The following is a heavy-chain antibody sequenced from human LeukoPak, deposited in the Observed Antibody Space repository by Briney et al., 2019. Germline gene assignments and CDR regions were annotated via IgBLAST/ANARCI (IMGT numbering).Heavy chain of an antibody. CDR1: GFTFSSYA. D-gene: IGHD5-24*01. J-gene: IGHJ4*02. V-gene: IGHV3-23*01. CDR3: AKAGDGYNRYFDY. CDR2: ISGSGGSA. Sequence: GGSLRLSCAASGFTFSSYAMSWVRQAPGKGLEWVSVISGSGGSAYYADSVKGRFTISRDNSKNTLYLQMSSLRAEDTAVYYCAKAGDGYNRYFDYWGQGTLVTVSS.